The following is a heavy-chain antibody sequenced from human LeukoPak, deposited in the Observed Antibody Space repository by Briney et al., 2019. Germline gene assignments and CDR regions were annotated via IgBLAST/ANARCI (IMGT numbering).Heavy chain of an antibody. CDR1: GYSFTSCW. J-gene: IGHJ4*02. D-gene: IGHD3-22*01. CDR3: ARRDSTGYYFLFDY. V-gene: IGHV5-51*01. Sequence: GESLKISCKGSGYSFTSCWIGWVRQMPGKGLEWVGIIYPGDSDTRYSPSFQGLVTISADRSISTAYLQWSSLKASDTAMYYCARRDSTGYYFLFDYWGQGTLVTVSS. CDR2: IYPGDSDT.